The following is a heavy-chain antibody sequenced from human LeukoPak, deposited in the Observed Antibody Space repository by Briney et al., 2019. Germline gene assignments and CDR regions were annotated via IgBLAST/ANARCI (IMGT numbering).Heavy chain of an antibody. J-gene: IGHJ4*02. Sequence: PSETLSLTCTVSGGSISSYYWSWIRQPPGKGLEWIGYIYYSGSTNYNPSLKSRVTISVDTSKNQFSLKLSSVTAADTAVYYCARVLDILTDSWGALDYWGQGTLVTVS. CDR2: IYYSGST. D-gene: IGHD3-9*01. CDR3: ARVLDILTDSWGALDY. V-gene: IGHV4-59*01. CDR1: GGSISSYY.